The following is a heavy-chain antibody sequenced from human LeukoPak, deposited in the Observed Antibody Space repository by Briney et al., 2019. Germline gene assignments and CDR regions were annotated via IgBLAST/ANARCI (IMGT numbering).Heavy chain of an antibody. CDR3: AKDGKLVVPDFDY. V-gene: IGHV3-21*04. CDR1: GFTFSTYN. Sequence: PGGSLRLSCAASGFTFSTYNMNWVRRAPGKGLEWVSSITSSSSYIYYADSVKGRFTISRDNAKNSLYLQMNSLRAEDTAVYYCAKDGKLVVPDFDYWGQGTLVTVSS. D-gene: IGHD2-15*01. J-gene: IGHJ4*02. CDR2: ITSSSSYI.